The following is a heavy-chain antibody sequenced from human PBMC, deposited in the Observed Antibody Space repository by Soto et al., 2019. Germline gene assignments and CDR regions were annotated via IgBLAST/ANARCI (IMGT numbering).Heavy chain of an antibody. Sequence: GEALKISGKGSGYSFTSYWIGWVRQMPGKGLEWMGIIYPGDSDTRYSPSFQGQVTISADKSISTAYLQWSSLKASDTAMYYCARHFILMVTTKTGYYGMHVSGPAPRVTVSS. V-gene: IGHV5-51*01. J-gene: IGHJ6*02. CDR2: IYPGDSDT. D-gene: IGHD4-17*01. CDR1: GYSFTSYW. CDR3: ARHFILMVTTKTGYYGMHV.